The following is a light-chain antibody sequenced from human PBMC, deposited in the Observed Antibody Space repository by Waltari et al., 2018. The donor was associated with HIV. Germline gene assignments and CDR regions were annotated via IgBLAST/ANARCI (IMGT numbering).Light chain of an antibody. CDR1: HSVGTW. CDR3: QQSNSLPFT. J-gene: IGKJ3*01. V-gene: IGKV1-12*02. CDR2: GAS. Sequence: DIQMTQSPSSVSASVGGRVTITCRASHSVGTWLNWYQQSPGKAPNLLIFGASTLHSGVPSRFSGSGSGTVFTLAISSLQPEDFATYYCQQSNSLPFTFGPGTKV.